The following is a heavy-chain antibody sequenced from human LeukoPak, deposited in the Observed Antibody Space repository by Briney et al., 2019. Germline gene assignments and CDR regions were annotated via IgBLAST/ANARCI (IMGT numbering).Heavy chain of an antibody. J-gene: IGHJ3*02. CDR1: GYTFTSYD. CDR2: MNPNSGNT. D-gene: IGHD3-16*01. CDR3: ARAGLPGGFDI. V-gene: IGHV1-8*01. Sequence: AASVKVSCKASGYTFTSYDINWVRQATGQGLEWMGWMNPNSGNTGYAQKFQGRVTMTRNPSISTVYMELSSLRSDDTTVYYCARAGLPGGFDIWGQGTMVTVSS.